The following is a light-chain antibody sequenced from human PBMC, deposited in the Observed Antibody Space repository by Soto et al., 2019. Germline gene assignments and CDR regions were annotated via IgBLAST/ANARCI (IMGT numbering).Light chain of an antibody. V-gene: IGLV2-14*03. CDR1: SSDVGGYNS. CDR3: SSYTSSSTSVI. J-gene: IGLJ2*01. CDR2: DVS. Sequence: QSVLTQPASVSGSPGQSITISCTGTSSDVGGYNSVSWYQQHPGEAPKLMIHDVSNRPSGVSNRFSGSKSGNTASLTISGLQAEDEADYYCSSYTSSSTSVIFGGGTKLTVL.